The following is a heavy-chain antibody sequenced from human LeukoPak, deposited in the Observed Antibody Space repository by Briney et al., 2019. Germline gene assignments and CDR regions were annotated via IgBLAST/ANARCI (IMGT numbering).Heavy chain of an antibody. J-gene: IGHJ5*02. CDR2: IYTSGST. Sequence: SETLSLTCTVSGGSISSYYWSWIRQPAEKGLEWIGRIYTSGSTNYNPSLKSRVTMSVDTSKNQFSLKLSSVTAADTAVYYCARDVSFEQPGNWFDPWGQGTLVTVSS. CDR3: ARDVSFEQPGNWFDP. CDR1: GGSISSYY. V-gene: IGHV4-4*07. D-gene: IGHD6-13*01.